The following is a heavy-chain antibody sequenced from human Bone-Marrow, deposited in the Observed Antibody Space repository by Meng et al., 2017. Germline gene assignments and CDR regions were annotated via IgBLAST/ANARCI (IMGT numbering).Heavy chain of an antibody. CDR3: ARARTNMIVVVKPIDP. J-gene: IGHJ5*02. D-gene: IGHD3-22*01. Sequence: GGSLRLSCAASGFTFSDYYMSWIRQAPGKGLEWVSYISSSGSTIYYADSVKGRFTISRDNAKNSLYLQMNSLRAEDTAVYYCARARTNMIVVVKPIDPWGQGTLVTAPQ. CDR1: GFTFSDYY. V-gene: IGHV3-11*01. CDR2: ISSSGSTI.